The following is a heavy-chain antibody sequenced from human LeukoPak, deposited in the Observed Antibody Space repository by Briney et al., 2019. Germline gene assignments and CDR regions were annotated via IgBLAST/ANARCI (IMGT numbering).Heavy chain of an antibody. D-gene: IGHD6-13*01. CDR2: INHSGST. Sequence: SSETLSLTCAVYGGSFSGYYWSWIRQPPGKGLEWIGEINHSGSTNYNPSLKSRVTISVDTSKNQFSLKLSSVTAADTAVYYCACIPGYVVDYWGQGTLVTVSS. CDR1: GGSFSGYY. CDR3: ACIPGYVVDY. J-gene: IGHJ4*02. V-gene: IGHV4-34*01.